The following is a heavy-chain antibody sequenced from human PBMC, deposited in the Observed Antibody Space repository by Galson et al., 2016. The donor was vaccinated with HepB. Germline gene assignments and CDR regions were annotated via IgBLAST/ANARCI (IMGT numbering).Heavy chain of an antibody. D-gene: IGHD7-27*01. CDR2: ISGRDGRT. CDR1: GFTFTSYA. J-gene: IGHJ6*02. V-gene: IGHV3-23*01. CDR3: AKGEVWGSRYFYGVDV. Sequence: SLGLSCAASGFTFTSYAMSWVRQAPGKGLEWVSGISGRDGRTYYADSVKGRFTISRDNSKNTLYLQINSLRAEDTAVYYCAKGEVWGSRYFYGVDVWGQGTTVTVSS.